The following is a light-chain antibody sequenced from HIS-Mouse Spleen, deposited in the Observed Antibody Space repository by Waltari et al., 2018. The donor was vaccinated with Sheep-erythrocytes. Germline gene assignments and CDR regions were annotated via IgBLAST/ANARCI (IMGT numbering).Light chain of an antibody. CDR3: QSADSSGTYV. CDR1: AFPKQY. J-gene: IGLJ1*01. Sequence: SYELTQPPSVSVSPGQTARITCSGDAFPKQYAYWYQQKPGQAPVLVIYKARERPSGIPERFSGSSSGTTVTLTISGVQAEDEADYYCQSADSSGTYVFGTGTKVTVL. V-gene: IGLV3-25*03. CDR2: KAR.